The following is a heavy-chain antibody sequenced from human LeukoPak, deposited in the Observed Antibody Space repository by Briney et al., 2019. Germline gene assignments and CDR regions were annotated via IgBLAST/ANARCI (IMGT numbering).Heavy chain of an antibody. V-gene: IGHV3-20*04. CDR1: GLTLHDLG. Sequence: GRCLRLSCAASGLTLHDLGTSWVSQVPAKGLEWVSALHWNGDRTGYADSVKGRFTISRHNAKQSLYLQMNSLTAEDTAYYYCAREEGPYFDCWGQGTLVTVSS. CDR3: AREEGPYFDC. CDR2: LHWNGDRT. J-gene: IGHJ4*02.